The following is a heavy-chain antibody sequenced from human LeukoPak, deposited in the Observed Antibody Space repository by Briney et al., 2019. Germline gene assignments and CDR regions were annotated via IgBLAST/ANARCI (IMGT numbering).Heavy chain of an antibody. D-gene: IGHD2-8*01. Sequence: PGKSLRLSCAASGFTFSSHAMHWVRQAPGKGLEWVAAISRDGSNKYYADSVTGRFTISRDNSKNTLYLQMNSLRAEDTAVYYCAKDPDGGCNNGVCSNYFDYWGQGTLVTVSS. CDR2: ISRDGSNK. V-gene: IGHV3-30*04. CDR3: AKDPDGGCNNGVCSNYFDY. CDR1: GFTFSSHA. J-gene: IGHJ4*02.